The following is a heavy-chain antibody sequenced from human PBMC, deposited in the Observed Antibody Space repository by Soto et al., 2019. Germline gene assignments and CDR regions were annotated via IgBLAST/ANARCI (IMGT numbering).Heavy chain of an antibody. Sequence: ASVKVSCKASGYTFTSYDTNWVRQATGQGLEWMGWMNPNSGNTGYAQKFQGRVTMTRNTSISTAYMELSSLRSEDTAVYYCARESYDILTGYYYYGMDVWGQGTTVTVSS. CDR1: GYTFTSYD. V-gene: IGHV1-8*01. CDR2: MNPNSGNT. CDR3: ARESYDILTGYYYYGMDV. J-gene: IGHJ6*02. D-gene: IGHD3-9*01.